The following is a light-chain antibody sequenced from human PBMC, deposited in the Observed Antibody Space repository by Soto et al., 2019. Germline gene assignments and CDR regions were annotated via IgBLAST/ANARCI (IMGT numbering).Light chain of an antibody. CDR1: SSDVGGYNY. CDR2: EVS. Sequence: QSALTQPASVSGSPGQSITISCTVTSSDVGGYNYVSWYQQHSGKAPKLMIYEVSNRPSGVSNRFSGSKSGNTASLTISGLQAEDEADYYCSSYTSSSTLDVFGTGTKVTVL. CDR3: SSYTSSSTLDV. V-gene: IGLV2-14*01. J-gene: IGLJ1*01.